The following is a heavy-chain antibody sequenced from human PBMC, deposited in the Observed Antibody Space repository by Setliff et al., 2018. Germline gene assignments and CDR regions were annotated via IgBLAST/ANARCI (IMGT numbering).Heavy chain of an antibody. CDR2: INPSGGST. CDR1: GYTFTSYY. V-gene: IGHV1-46*01. CDR3: ARMGGSPPAAVDYYYYYMDV. D-gene: IGHD1-26*01. Sequence: GASVKVSCKASGYTFTSYYMHWVRQAPGQGLEWMGIINPSGGSTSYAQKFQGRVTMTRDTSTSTVYMELSSLRSEDTAVYYCARMGGSPPAAVDYYYYYMDVWGKGTTVTVSS. J-gene: IGHJ6*03.